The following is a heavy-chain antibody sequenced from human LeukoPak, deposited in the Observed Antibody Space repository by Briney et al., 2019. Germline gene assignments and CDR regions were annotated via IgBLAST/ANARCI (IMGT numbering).Heavy chain of an antibody. CDR2: VWFDGSNK. D-gene: IGHD2-2*01. CDR1: GFTFRSYG. V-gene: IGHV3-33*01. Sequence: GGSLRLSCAASGFTFRSYGMHWVRQAPGEGLEWVAVVWFDGSNKNYADSVKGRFTISRDNSKNTLYLQMNSLRAEDTAVYYCARDRAAAMEYYYMDVWGKGTTVTVSS. J-gene: IGHJ6*03. CDR3: ARDRAAAMEYYYMDV.